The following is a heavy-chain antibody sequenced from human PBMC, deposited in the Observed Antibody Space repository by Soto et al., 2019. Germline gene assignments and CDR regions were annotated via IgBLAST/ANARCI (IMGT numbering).Heavy chain of an antibody. CDR1: GFTFSSYA. CDR2: ISGSGGST. V-gene: IGHV3-23*01. J-gene: IGHJ4*02. CDR3: AKLSGYDILTGYYGPDY. D-gene: IGHD3-9*01. Sequence: PGGSLRLSCAASGFTFSSYAMGWVRQAPGKGLEWVSAISGSGGSTYYADSVKGRFTISRDNSKNTLYLQMNSLRAEDTAVYYCAKLSGYDILTGYYGPDYWGQGTLVTVSS.